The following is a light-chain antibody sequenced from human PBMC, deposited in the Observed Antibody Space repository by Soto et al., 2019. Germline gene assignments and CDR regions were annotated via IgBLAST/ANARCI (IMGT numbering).Light chain of an antibody. CDR3: QQYNTYSA. CDR2: EAS. CDR1: QIIDTW. J-gene: IGKJ1*01. V-gene: IGKV1-5*03. Sequence: DIQMTQSPSILSASVGDRITITCRASQIIDTWLAWYQQKPGKAPKLLICEASTLESGVPSRFSGSGSGTEFTLTISSLQPDDFATYYCQQYNTYSAFGQGTKVDI.